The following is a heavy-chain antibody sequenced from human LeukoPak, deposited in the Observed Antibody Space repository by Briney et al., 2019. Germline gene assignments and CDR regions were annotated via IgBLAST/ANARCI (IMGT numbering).Heavy chain of an antibody. D-gene: IGHD3-16*01. J-gene: IGHJ4*02. CDR1: GGTFSSYA. CDR2: IIPILGIA. V-gene: IGHV1-69*04. CDR3: AREHDYVWGSYCHCFDY. Sequence: GASVKVSCKASGGTFSSYAISWVRQAPGQGLEWMGRIIPILGIANYAQKFQGRVTITADKSTSTAYMELSSLRSEDTAVYYCAREHDYVWGSYCHCFDYWGQGTLVTVSS.